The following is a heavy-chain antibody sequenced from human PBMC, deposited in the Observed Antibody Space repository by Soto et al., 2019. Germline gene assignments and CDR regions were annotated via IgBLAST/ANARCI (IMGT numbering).Heavy chain of an antibody. J-gene: IGHJ4*02. Sequence: QVQLVESGGGVVQPGKSLRLSCVASGFTFSGYAMHWIRQAPGKAPEWVALISSDGSSTLYADSVRGRFTISRDNSRDTLYLLLNSLRPDDTAVFSCARGAYRYFDYWGRGTLVTVSS. V-gene: IGHV3-30-3*01. D-gene: IGHD4-4*01. CDR1: GFTFSGYA. CDR2: ISSDGSST. CDR3: ARGAYRYFDY.